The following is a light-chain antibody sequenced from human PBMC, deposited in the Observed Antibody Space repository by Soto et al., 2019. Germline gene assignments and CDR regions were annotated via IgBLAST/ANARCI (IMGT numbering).Light chain of an antibody. CDR2: AAS. Sequence: DIQLTQSPSTLSASVGDRVTITCRASQYVGSWLAWYQQKPAKAPKRLIYAASSLESGVPSRFSGSGSGTEFTLTISSLQPEDSATYYCLQHKTYPRTFGQGTKVDIK. J-gene: IGKJ1*01. V-gene: IGKV1-5*01. CDR1: QYVGSW. CDR3: LQHKTYPRT.